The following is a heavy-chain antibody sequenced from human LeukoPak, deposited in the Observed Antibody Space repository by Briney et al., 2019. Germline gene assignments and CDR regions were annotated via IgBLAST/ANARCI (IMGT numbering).Heavy chain of an antibody. CDR1: GYTFGSYY. J-gene: IGHJ4*02. Sequence: ASVKVSCKASGYTFGSYYISWVRQAPGQGLEWMGWISGYNGNTNYAQRFQDRITMTVDKSTTTVYMELNSLRLDDTAVYYCARTYDFWATRKGDYFDPWGQGTLVTFSS. D-gene: IGHD3-3*01. CDR3: ARTYDFWATRKGDYFDP. V-gene: IGHV1-18*01. CDR2: ISGYNGNT.